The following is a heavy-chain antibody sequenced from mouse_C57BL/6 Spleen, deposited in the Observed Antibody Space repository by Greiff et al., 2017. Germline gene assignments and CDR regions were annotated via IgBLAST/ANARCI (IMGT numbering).Heavy chain of an antibody. D-gene: IGHD1-1*01. J-gene: IGHJ2*01. CDR3: AREGPTVVHFDY. Sequence: QVQLQQPGAELVKPGASVKLSCKASGYTFTSYWMHWVKQRPGQGLEWIGMIHPNSGSTNYNEKFKSKATLTVDKSSSTAYMQLSSLTSEDSAVYYCAREGPTVVHFDYWGQGTTLTVSS. CDR2: IHPNSGST. CDR1: GYTFTSYW. V-gene: IGHV1-64*01.